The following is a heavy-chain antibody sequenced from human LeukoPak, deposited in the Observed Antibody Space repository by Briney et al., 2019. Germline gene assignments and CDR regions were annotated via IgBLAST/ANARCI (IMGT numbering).Heavy chain of an antibody. CDR3: ARDKGPTYYYGSGSPVSSPPPRYYFDY. D-gene: IGHD3-10*01. CDR2: INPNSGGT. J-gene: IGHJ4*02. Sequence: ASVKVSCKASGYTFTGYYMHWVRQAPGQGLEWMGWINPNSGGTSYAQKFQGRVTMTRDTSISTAYMELSRLRSDDTAVYYCARDKGPTYYYGSGSPVSSPPPRYYFDYWGQGTLVTVSS. CDR1: GYTFTGYY. V-gene: IGHV1-2*02.